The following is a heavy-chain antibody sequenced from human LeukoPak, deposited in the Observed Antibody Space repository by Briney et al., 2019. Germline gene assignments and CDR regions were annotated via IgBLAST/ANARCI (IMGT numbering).Heavy chain of an antibody. CDR3: ARVSCSSTSCPARDAFDI. CDR1: GYTFTGYY. D-gene: IGHD2-2*01. J-gene: IGHJ3*02. Sequence: ASVKVSCKASGYTFTGYYMHWVRQAPGQGLEWMGWIIPNSGGTNYAQKFQGRVTMTRDMSISAAYMELSRLRSDDTAVYYCARVSCSSTSCPARDAFDIWGQGTMVTVSS. V-gene: IGHV1-2*02. CDR2: IIPNSGGT.